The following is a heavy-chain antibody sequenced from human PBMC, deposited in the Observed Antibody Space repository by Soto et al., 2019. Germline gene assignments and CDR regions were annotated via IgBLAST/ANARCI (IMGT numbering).Heavy chain of an antibody. D-gene: IGHD2-15*01. CDR3: ARPAASVVTYMNYYYYGMDV. J-gene: IGHJ6*02. CDR2: IIPIFGTA. Sequence: SVKGSCKGSGGTFSSYAISWVRQGTGQGLEWMGGIIPIFGTANYAQKFQGRVTITADESTSTAYMELSSLRSEDTAVYYCARPAASVVTYMNYYYYGMDVWGQGTTVTVSS. V-gene: IGHV1-69*01. CDR1: GGTFSSYA.